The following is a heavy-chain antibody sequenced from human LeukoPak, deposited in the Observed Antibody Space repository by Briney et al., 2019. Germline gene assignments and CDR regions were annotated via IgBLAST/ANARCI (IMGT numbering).Heavy chain of an antibody. CDR2: INPNSGGT. J-gene: IGHJ4*02. Sequence: GASVKVSCKASGHSGYFMHWVRQAPGQGLEWMGWINPNSGGTKYAQKFQGRVTMTRDTSISTAYMELSRLRSDDTAVYYCASQIIDTFDYWGQGTLVTVSS. CDR3: ASQIIDTFDY. V-gene: IGHV1-2*02. CDR1: GHSGYF.